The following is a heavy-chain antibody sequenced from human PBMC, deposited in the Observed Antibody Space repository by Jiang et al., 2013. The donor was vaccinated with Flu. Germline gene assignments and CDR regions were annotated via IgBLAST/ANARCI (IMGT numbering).Heavy chain of an antibody. Sequence: KGSGYSFTSYWIGWVRQMPGKGLEWMGIIYPGDSDTRYSPSFQGQVTISADKSISTAYLQWSSLKASDTAMYYCARPFFWSGYYKGEDAFDIWGQGTMVTVSS. J-gene: IGHJ3*02. CDR3: ARPFFWSGYYKGEDAFDI. CDR1: GYSFTSYW. V-gene: IGHV5-51*01. D-gene: IGHD3-3*01. CDR2: IYPGDSDT.